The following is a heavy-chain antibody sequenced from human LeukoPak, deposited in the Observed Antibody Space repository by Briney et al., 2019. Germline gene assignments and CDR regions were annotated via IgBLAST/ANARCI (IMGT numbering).Heavy chain of an antibody. Sequence: ASVKVSCKASGYTFTSYGISWVRQAPGQGLEWMGGFDPEDGETIYAQKFQGRVTMTEDTSTDTAYMELSSLRSEDTAVYYCATGGVWFDPWGQGTLVTVSS. CDR2: FDPEDGET. V-gene: IGHV1-24*01. CDR1: GYTFTSYG. D-gene: IGHD3-16*01. J-gene: IGHJ5*02. CDR3: ATGGVWFDP.